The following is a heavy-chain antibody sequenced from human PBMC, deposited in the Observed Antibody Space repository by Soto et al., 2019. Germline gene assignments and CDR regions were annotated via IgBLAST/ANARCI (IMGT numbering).Heavy chain of an antibody. CDR1: GFTFSSYA. CDR3: AKGGYQLLIPNCFDP. CDR2: ISGSGGST. Sequence: GGSLRLSCAASGFTFSSYAMSWVRQAPGKGLEWVSAISGSGGSTYYADSVKGRFTNSRDNSNITPDPQMNSLRDEDTAVYYCAKGGYQLLIPNCFDPWGQGTLVTVSS. V-gene: IGHV3-23*01. J-gene: IGHJ5*02. D-gene: IGHD2-2*01.